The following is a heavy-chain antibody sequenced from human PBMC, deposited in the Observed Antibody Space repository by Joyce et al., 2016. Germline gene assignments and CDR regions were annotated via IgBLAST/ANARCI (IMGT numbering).Heavy chain of an antibody. Sequence: EVQVVESGGGLVQPGGSLRLSYTASGFTVSRTYMTWVRQAPGKGLQWVSTIYSGGTTFYADSVKGRFTISRDNSKNTLYLQMTSLRVEDTALYYCARDTGYSSGWSPLGYWGQGTLVTVSS. CDR3: ARDTGYSSGWSPLGY. D-gene: IGHD6-19*01. CDR1: GFTVSRTY. V-gene: IGHV3-66*02. CDR2: IYSGGTT. J-gene: IGHJ4*02.